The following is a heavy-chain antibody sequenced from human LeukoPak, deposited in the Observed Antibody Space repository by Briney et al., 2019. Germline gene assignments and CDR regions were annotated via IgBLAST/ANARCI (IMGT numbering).Heavy chain of an antibody. CDR2: IYYSGST. J-gene: IGHJ4*02. CDR1: GGSISSSSYY. CDR3: ARHAVYDYVWGSYRFDY. D-gene: IGHD3-16*02. Sequence: PSETLSLTCTVSGGSISSSSYYWGWIRQPPGKGLEWIGSIYYSGSTYYNPSLKSRVTISVDTSKNQFSLKLSSVTAADTAVYYCARHAVYDYVWGSYRFDYWGQGTLVTVSS. V-gene: IGHV4-39*01.